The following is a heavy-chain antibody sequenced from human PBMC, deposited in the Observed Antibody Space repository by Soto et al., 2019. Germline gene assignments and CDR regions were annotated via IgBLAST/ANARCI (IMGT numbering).Heavy chain of an antibody. CDR1: GGSISSGSYS. D-gene: IGHD6-19*01. V-gene: IGHV4-30-2*01. J-gene: IGHJ4*02. CDR2: ISHSGST. Sequence: QLQLQESGSGLVKPSQTLSLTCAVSGGSISSGSYSWSWIRQPPGKGLEWIGYISHSGSTYYNPSLKSRLTXXVDRSKNQFSLKLSSVTAADTAVYYCARGGLLPDYWGQGTLVTVSS. CDR3: ARGGLLPDY.